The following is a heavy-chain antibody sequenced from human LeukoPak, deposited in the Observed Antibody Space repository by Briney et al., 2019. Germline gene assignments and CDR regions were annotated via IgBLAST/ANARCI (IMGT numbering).Heavy chain of an antibody. CDR3: ARGYAGATTFDY. CDR1: GGSISSYY. D-gene: IGHD1-26*01. J-gene: IGHJ4*02. Sequence: KPSETLCLTCTVSGGSISSYYWSWIRQPPGKGLEWIGYIYYSGSTNYNPSLKSRVTISVDTSKNQFSLKLSSVTAADTAVYYCARGYAGATTFDYWGQGTLVTVSS. CDR2: IYYSGST. V-gene: IGHV4-59*01.